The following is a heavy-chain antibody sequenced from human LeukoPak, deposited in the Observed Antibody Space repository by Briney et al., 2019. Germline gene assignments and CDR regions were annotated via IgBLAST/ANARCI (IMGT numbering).Heavy chain of an antibody. D-gene: IGHD2-15*01. CDR3: AKGRPSVVVVAATLVDY. CDR1: GFTFTNYA. CDR2: ISGSGGST. Sequence: GGSLRLSCAASGFTFTNYAMSWVRQAPGKGLEWVSAISGSGGSTYYADSVKGRFTISRDNSKNTLYLQMNSLRAEDTAVYYCAKGRPSVVVVAATLVDYWGQGTLVTVSS. J-gene: IGHJ4*02. V-gene: IGHV3-23*01.